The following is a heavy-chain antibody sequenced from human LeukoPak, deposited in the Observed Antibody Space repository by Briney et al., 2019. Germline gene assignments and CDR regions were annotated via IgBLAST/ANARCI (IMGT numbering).Heavy chain of an antibody. CDR1: GFTFSNDG. J-gene: IGHJ4*02. Sequence: PGRSLRLSCAASGFTFSNDGMHWVRQAPGKGLEWVALIWYDGSNKYYADSVKGRFTISRDNSKNTLYLQMNSLRAEDTAVYYCAGGLGYCSSTSCYNFDYWGQGTLVTVSS. CDR3: AGGLGYCSSTSCYNFDY. D-gene: IGHD2-2*02. CDR2: IWYDGSNK. V-gene: IGHV3-33*01.